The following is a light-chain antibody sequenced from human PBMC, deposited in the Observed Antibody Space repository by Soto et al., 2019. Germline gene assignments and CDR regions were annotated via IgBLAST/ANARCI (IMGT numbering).Light chain of an antibody. V-gene: IGKV3-20*01. CDR1: QSVSSSS. CDR2: GAS. Sequence: EIVLTQSPGTLSLSPGERATLSCRASQSVSSSSLAWYQQKRGQAPRLLIHGASSRATGIPDRFSGSGSGTDFTLTISRLEPEDFAVYYCQQYGGLPRTFGQGTQVDIK. CDR3: QQYGGLPRT. J-gene: IGKJ1*01.